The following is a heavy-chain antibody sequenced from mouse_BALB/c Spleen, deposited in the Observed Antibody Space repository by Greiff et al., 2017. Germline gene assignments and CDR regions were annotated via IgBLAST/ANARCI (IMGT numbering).Heavy chain of an antibody. CDR2: ISSGSSTI. V-gene: IGHV5-17*02. CDR1: GFTFSSFG. J-gene: IGHJ2*01. D-gene: IGHD1-1*01. Sequence: EVQVVESGGGLVQPGGSRKLSCAASGFTFSSFGMHWVRQAPEKGLEWVAYISSGSSTIYYADTVKGRFTISRDNPKNTLFLQMTSLRSEDTAMYYCARTDYGSRGDFDYWGQGTTLTVSS. CDR3: ARTDYGSRGDFDY.